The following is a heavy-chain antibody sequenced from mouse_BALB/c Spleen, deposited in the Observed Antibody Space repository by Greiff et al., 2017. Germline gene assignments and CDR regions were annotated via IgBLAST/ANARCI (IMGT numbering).Heavy chain of an antibody. CDR3: SGYRLLDY. D-gene: IGHD2-2*01. V-gene: IGHV1-7*01. J-gene: IGHJ2*01. CDR1: GYTFTSYW. Sequence: QVQLKQSGAELAKPGASVKMSCKASGYTFTSYWMHWVKQRPGQGLEWIGYINPSTGYTEYNQKFKDKATLTADKSSSTAYMQLSSLTSEDSAVYYCSGYRLLDYWGQGTTLTVSS. CDR2: INPSTGYT.